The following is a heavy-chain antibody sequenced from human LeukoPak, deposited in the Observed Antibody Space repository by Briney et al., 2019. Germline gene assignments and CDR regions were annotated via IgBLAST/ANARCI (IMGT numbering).Heavy chain of an antibody. D-gene: IGHD3-22*01. J-gene: IGHJ2*01. V-gene: IGHV4-59*12. CDR3: ARGPARNLGSGHLDWYFDL. CDR1: GGSISTSY. Sequence: PSETLSLTCTVSGGSISTSYWSWIRQPPGKGLEWLGYIFYSGSTDSNPSLKSRVTISVDMSTNQVSLKLRSVTAADTAVYYCARGPARNLGSGHLDWYFDLWGRGTLVTVSP. CDR2: IFYSGST.